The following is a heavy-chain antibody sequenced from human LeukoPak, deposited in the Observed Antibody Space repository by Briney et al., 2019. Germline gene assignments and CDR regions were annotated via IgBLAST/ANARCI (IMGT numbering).Heavy chain of an antibody. V-gene: IGHV3-7*01. Sequence: PGGSLRLSCAASGFTFSSYWMSWVRQAPGKGLEWVANIKQDGSEKYYVDSVKGRFTISRDNAKSSLYLQMNSLRAEDTAVYYCARDQDSSLTDYWGQGTLVTVSS. D-gene: IGHD6-13*01. CDR2: IKQDGSEK. CDR3: ARDQDSSLTDY. CDR1: GFTFSSYW. J-gene: IGHJ4*02.